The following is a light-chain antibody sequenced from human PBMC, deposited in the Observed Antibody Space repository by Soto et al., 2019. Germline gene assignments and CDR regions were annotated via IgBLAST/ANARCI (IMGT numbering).Light chain of an antibody. CDR3: AAWDDSLSGPV. CDR1: SSNIGSNY. V-gene: IGLV1-47*01. J-gene: IGLJ2*01. Sequence: QSVLTQPPSASGTPGQRVTISCSGSSSNIGSNYVYWYQQLPGTAPQLLIYRNNQRPSGVPDRFSGSTSGTSASLAISGLRSEDEADYYCAAWDDSLSGPVFGGGTELTVL. CDR2: RNN.